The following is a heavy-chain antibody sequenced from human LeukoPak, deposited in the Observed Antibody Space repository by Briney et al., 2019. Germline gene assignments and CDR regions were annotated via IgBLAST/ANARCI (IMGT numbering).Heavy chain of an antibody. CDR3: AKDGRPFDL. J-gene: IGHJ2*01. CDR2: ISWNSGSI. Sequence: GGSLRLSCAASGFTFDDYAMHWVRQAPGKGLEWVSGISWNSGSIGYADSVKGLFTISRDNAKNSLYLQMNSLRAEDMALYYCAKDGRPFDLWGRGTLVTVSS. V-gene: IGHV3-9*03. CDR1: GFTFDDYA.